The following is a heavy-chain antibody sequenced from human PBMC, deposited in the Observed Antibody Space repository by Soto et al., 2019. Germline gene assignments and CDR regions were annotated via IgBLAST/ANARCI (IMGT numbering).Heavy chain of an antibody. CDR3: ASKGGYSSGWDPFYYYGMDV. CDR1: GYTFTSYY. D-gene: IGHD6-19*01. CDR2: INPSGGST. J-gene: IGHJ6*02. Sequence: ASVKVSCKASGYTFTSYYMHWVRQAPGQGLEWMGIINPSGGSTSYAQKFQGRVTMTRDTSTSTVYMELSSLRSEDTAVYYCASKGGYSSGWDPFYYYGMDVWGQGTTVTVSS. V-gene: IGHV1-46*01.